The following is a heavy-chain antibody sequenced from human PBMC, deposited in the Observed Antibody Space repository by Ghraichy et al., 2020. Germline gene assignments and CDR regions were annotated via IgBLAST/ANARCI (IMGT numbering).Heavy chain of an antibody. CDR1: GFTFSSYW. J-gene: IGHJ6*02. Sequence: GGSLRLSCAASGFTFSSYWMSWVRQAPGKGLEWVANIKQDGSEKYYVDSVKGRFTISRDNAKNSLYLQMNTLRAEDTAVYYCARDPGWELQNYYYYYGMDVWGQGTTVTVSS. CDR3: ARDPGWELQNYYYYYGMDV. CDR2: IKQDGSEK. D-gene: IGHD1-26*01. V-gene: IGHV3-7*03.